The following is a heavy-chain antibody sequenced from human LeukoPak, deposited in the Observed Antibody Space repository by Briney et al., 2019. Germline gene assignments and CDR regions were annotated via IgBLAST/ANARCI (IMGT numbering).Heavy chain of an antibody. CDR2: INHSGST. V-gene: IGHV4-34*01. CDR1: GGSFSGYD. D-gene: IGHD3-10*01. Sequence: PSETLSLTCVVYGGSFSGYDWSWIRQPPGKGLEWIGEINHSGSTNYNPSLKSRVTISVDTSKNQFSLKVTSVTAADTAVYYCARGRYYYGSGTRFDYWGQGTLVTVSS. J-gene: IGHJ4*02. CDR3: ARGRYYYGSGTRFDY.